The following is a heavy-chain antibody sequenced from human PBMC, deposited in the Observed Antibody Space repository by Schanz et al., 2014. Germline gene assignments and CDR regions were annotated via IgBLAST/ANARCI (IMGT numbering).Heavy chain of an antibody. CDR2: ISHDGNNK. CDR1: GFTFGSYP. D-gene: IGHD2-15*01. Sequence: QVQLVESGGGVVQPGRSLRLSCAASGFTFGSYPIHWVRQAPGKGLEWVAVISHDGNNKYYGDSVKGRFTISRDNSKNTVYLLMNSLRLEATAVYYCARVVAAAPQGCNYWGRGTLVTVSS. V-gene: IGHV3-30*04. CDR3: ARVVAAAPQGCNY. J-gene: IGHJ4*02.